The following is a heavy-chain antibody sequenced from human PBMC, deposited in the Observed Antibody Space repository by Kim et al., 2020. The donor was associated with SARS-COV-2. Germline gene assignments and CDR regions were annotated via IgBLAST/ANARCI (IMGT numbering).Heavy chain of an antibody. Sequence: GGSLRLSCAASGFTFDDYAMHWVRQAPGKGLEWVSGISWNSGSIGYADSVKGRFTISRDNAKNSLYLQMNSLRAEDTALYYCAKDIISHSSGYYSFSPDYYGMDVWGQGTTVTVSS. CDR3: AKDIISHSSGYYSFSPDYYGMDV. D-gene: IGHD3-22*01. J-gene: IGHJ6*02. V-gene: IGHV3-9*01. CDR2: ISWNSGSI. CDR1: GFTFDDYA.